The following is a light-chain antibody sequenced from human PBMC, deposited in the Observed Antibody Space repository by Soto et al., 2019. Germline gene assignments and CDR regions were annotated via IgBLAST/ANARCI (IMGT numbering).Light chain of an antibody. J-gene: IGKJ1*01. Sequence: IVLTQSPGSLSLSPGERATLSCKASQTIDANHLAWYQQKPGQAPRLLIYGISTRATGIPDRFSGSGSGTDFTLTISRVETEDFAVYYCLQYSVSSRTFGQGTRV. CDR1: QTIDANH. CDR3: LQYSVSSRT. V-gene: IGKV3-20*01. CDR2: GIS.